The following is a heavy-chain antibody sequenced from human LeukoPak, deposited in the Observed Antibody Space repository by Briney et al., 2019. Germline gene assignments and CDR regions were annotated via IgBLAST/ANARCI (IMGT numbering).Heavy chain of an antibody. CDR2: ISAYNGNT. J-gene: IGHJ3*02. Sequence: ASVKVSCKASGYTFTNYGISWVRQAPGQGLEWMGWISAYNGNTNHAQKLQGRVTMTTDTPTRTAYMELRSLRSDDTAVYYCARDGWLRLGDDAFDIWGQGTMVTVSS. D-gene: IGHD5-12*01. V-gene: IGHV1-18*01. CDR1: GYTFTNYG. CDR3: ARDGWLRLGDDAFDI.